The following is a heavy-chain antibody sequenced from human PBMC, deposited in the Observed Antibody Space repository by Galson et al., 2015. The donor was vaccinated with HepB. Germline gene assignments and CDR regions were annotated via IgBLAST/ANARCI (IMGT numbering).Heavy chain of an antibody. CDR2: IIPIFGTA. D-gene: IGHD3-22*01. V-gene: IGHV1-69*13. J-gene: IGHJ4*02. Sequence: SVTVSCKASGGTFSSYAISWVRQAPGQGLEWMGGIIPIFGTANYAQKFQGRVTITADESTSTAYMELSSLRSEDTAVYYCARDQYYYDSSGYDDYWGQGTLVTVSS. CDR3: ARDQYYYDSSGYDDY. CDR1: GGTFSSYA.